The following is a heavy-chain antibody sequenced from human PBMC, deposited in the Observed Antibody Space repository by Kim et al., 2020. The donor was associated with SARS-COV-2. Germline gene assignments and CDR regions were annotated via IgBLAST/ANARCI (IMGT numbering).Heavy chain of an antibody. CDR3: ARHASPGGEYVWGSYQLYYFDY. V-gene: IGHV4-39*01. Sequence: SETLSLTCTVSGGSISSSSYYWGWIRQPPGKGLEWIGSIYYSGSTYYNPSLKSRVTISVDTSKNQFSLKLSSVTAADTALYYCARHASPGGEYVWGSYQLYYFDYWGQGTLVTVSS. J-gene: IGHJ4*02. D-gene: IGHD3-16*02. CDR2: IYYSGST. CDR1: GGSISSSSYY.